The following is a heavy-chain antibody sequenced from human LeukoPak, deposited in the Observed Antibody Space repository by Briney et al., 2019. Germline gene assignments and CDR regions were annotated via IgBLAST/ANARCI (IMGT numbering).Heavy chain of an antibody. CDR3: ARAVPRYDSNGCHVYFDY. CDR1: GGSFSGYY. J-gene: IGHJ4*02. CDR2: INHSGST. Sequence: PSETLSLTCAVYGGSFSGYYWSWIRQPPGKGLEWIGEINHSGSTNYNPSLKSRVTISVDTSKNQFSLKLSSVTAADTAVYYCARAVPRYDSNGCHVYFDYWGQGTLVTVSS. V-gene: IGHV4-34*01. D-gene: IGHD3-22*01.